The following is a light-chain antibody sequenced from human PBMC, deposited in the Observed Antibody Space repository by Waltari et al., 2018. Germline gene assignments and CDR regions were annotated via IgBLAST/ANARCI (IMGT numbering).Light chain of an antibody. J-gene: IGKJ4*01. CDR3: QQYKEWPLT. CDR1: QTVSTR. Sequence: EIVLTQSPATLSVSPGERVTLSCRASQTVSTRLAWYQKKSGRAPKVLIFDAPTRATGIPATFTGSGSGPEFTLTNSSLHYEDFAVYYCQQYKEWPLTFGGGTKVEIK. V-gene: IGKV3-15*01. CDR2: DAP.